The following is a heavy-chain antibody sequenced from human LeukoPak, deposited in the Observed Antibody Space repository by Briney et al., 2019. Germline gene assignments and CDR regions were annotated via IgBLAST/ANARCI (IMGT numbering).Heavy chain of an antibody. CDR3: ARGRGTSGSNRDFYYYYYMDV. D-gene: IGHD2-15*01. CDR2: MNGGNGNT. Sequence: ASVKVSCKASGYIFTDYAIHWLRQAPGQRPEWMGWMNGGNGNTKYSQKFQGRITLIRDTSAATAYMELSSLRHDDLAVYYCARGRGTSGSNRDFYYYYYMDVWGKGTTATVSS. CDR1: GYIFTDYA. V-gene: IGHV1-3*01. J-gene: IGHJ6*03.